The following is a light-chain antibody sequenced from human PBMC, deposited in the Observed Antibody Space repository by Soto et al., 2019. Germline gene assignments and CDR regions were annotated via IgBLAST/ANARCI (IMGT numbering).Light chain of an antibody. Sequence: QSALTQPLSASGTPGQRGTISCSGGISNIGIDPVYWHQHLPGTAPILLVYRNNRRPSGAPDRFSDSKSGTSAFLAISGLRSEDEADYYCAAWDARLSDYVFGNGTMGTV. CDR3: AAWDARLSDYV. V-gene: IGLV1-47*01. J-gene: IGLJ1*01. CDR1: ISNIGIDP. CDR2: RNN.